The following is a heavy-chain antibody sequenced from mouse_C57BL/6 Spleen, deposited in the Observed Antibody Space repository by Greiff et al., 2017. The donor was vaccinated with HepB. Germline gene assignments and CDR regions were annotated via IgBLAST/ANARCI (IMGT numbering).Heavy chain of an antibody. D-gene: IGHD1-1*01. CDR2: IYPGDGET. J-gene: IGHJ1*03. CDR3: ARPGYYGSSYWYFDV. Sequence: QVQLKQSGAVLAKPGASVKISCKASAYAFSSYWMNWVKQRPGKGLEWIGQIYPGDGETNYNGKFKGKATLTADKSSSTAYMQLSSLTTEDSAVYFCARPGYYGSSYWYFDVWGTGTTVTVSS. V-gene: IGHV1-80*01. CDR1: AYAFSSYW.